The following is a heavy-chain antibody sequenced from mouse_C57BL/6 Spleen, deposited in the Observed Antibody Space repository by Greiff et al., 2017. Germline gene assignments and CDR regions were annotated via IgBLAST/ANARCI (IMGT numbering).Heavy chain of an antibody. V-gene: IGHV14-2*01. CDR2: IDPEDGET. CDR1: GFNIKDYY. CDR3: ARSISIYDGYSAWFAY. J-gene: IGHJ3*01. Sequence: EVKLVESGAELVKPGASVKLSCTASGFNIKDYYMHWVKQRTEQGLEWIGRIDPEDGETKYAPKFQGKATITADTSSNTAYLQLSSLTSEDTAVYYCARSISIYDGYSAWFAYWGQGTLVTVSA. D-gene: IGHD2-3*01.